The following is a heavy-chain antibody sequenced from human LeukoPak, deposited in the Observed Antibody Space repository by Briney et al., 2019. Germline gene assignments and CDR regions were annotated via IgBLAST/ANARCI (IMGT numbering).Heavy chain of an antibody. J-gene: IGHJ4*02. CDR3: ARIHYDFWSGYPL. D-gene: IGHD3-3*01. V-gene: IGHV3-23*01. Sequence: GGSLRLSCAASGFTFSSYAMSWVRQAPGKGLEWVSAISGSGGSTYYADSVKGRFTISRDNSKNTLYLQMNSLRAEDTAVYYCARIHYDFWSGYPLWGQGTLVTVSS. CDR1: GFTFSSYA. CDR2: ISGSGGST.